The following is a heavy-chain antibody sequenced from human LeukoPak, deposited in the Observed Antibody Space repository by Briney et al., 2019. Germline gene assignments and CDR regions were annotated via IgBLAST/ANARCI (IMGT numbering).Heavy chain of an antibody. CDR3: EKSLYDFWSGAIDY. V-gene: IGHV3-9*01. CDR1: GFTFDDYA. CDR2: ISWNSGSI. D-gene: IGHD3-3*01. Sequence: PGRSLRLSCAASGFTFDDYAMHWVRQAPGKGLEWVSGISWNSGSIGYADSVKGRFTISRDNAKNSLYLQMNSLRAEDTALYYCEKSLYDFWSGAIDYWGQGTLVTVPS. J-gene: IGHJ4*02.